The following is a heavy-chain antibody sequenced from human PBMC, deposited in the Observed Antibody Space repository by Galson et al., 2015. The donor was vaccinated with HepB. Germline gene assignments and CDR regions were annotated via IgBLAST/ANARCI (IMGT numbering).Heavy chain of an antibody. CDR3: ARVPYKTARPEGMDYYYAMDV. CDR1: GYTFINYH. J-gene: IGHJ6*02. CDR2: INPSDGRS. D-gene: IGHD6-6*01. Sequence: SGYTFINYHIHWVRQAPGQGLEWMGFINPSDGRSTYAQKIQGRVTMTRDTSTSTVYMELSSLRSEDTAVYYCARVPYKTARPEGMDYYYAMDVWGQGTTVTVSS. V-gene: IGHV1-46*01.